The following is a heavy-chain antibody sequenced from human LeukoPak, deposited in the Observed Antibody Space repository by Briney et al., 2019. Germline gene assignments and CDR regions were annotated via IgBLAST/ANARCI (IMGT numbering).Heavy chain of an antibody. J-gene: IGHJ4*02. V-gene: IGHV3-48*01. CDR2: ISSSSNTI. D-gene: IGHD3-10*01. Sequence: GGSLRLSCAASGFTFSNYSMNWVRQAPGKGLEWVSYISSSSNTIYYADSVKGRFTISRDNAKNSLYLQVNSLRAEDTAVYYCAKDRYYGSGSLDYWGQGTLVTVSS. CDR1: GFTFSNYS. CDR3: AKDRYYGSGSLDY.